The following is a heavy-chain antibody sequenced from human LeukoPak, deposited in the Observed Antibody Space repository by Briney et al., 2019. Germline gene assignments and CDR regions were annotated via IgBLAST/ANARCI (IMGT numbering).Heavy chain of an antibody. CDR3: AKGVLQVD. CDR1: GFTVSSNY. V-gene: IGHV3-53*01. J-gene: IGHJ4*02. D-gene: IGHD1-1*01. CDR2: IYSGGST. Sequence: GGSLRLSCAASGFTVSSNYMMWVRQAPGKGLEWVSVIYSGGSTYYADSVKGRFTISRDNSKNTLYHQMNSLSPEDTAVYYCAKGVLQVDWGLGTLVTVSS.